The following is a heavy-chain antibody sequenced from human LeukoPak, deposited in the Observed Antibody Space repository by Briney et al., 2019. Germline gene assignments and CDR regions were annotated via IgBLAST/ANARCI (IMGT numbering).Heavy chain of an antibody. CDR3: ARDPSYYYDSSGYFDY. Sequence: WGSLRLSCAAPGFTFSSYAMHWVRQAPGKGLEWVAVISYDGSNKYYADSVKGRFTISRDNSKNTLYLQMNSLRAEDTAVYYCARDPSYYYDSSGYFDYWGQGTLVTVSP. CDR1: GFTFSSYA. J-gene: IGHJ4*02. V-gene: IGHV3-30*04. D-gene: IGHD3-22*01. CDR2: ISYDGSNK.